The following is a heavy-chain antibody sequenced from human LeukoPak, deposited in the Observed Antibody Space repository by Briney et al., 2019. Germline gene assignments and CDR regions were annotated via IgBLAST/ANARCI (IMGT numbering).Heavy chain of an antibody. J-gene: IGHJ4*02. Sequence: PGGSLRLSCAASGFTFNSYAMSWVRQAPGKGLEWVSAISGSGGSTYYADSVKGRFTISRVNSKNTLYLQMNSLRAEDTAVYYCAKHGGITMVRGVYFDYWGQGTLVTVSS. CDR2: ISGSGGST. CDR1: GFTFNSYA. CDR3: AKHGGITMVRGVYFDY. V-gene: IGHV3-23*01. D-gene: IGHD3-10*01.